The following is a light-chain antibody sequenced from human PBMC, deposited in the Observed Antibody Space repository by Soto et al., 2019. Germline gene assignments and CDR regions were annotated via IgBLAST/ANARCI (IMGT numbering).Light chain of an antibody. CDR2: MSS. CDR3: QQAYSAPIT. J-gene: IGKJ1*01. Sequence: DIQMTQSPSSLSASVGDRVTITCRASQGIRNYLNWYQQKPGKAPNLLIYMSSSLQSGVPSRFSGSGSGTDFTLTISSLQPEDFASYYCQQAYSAPITFGQGTKVEIK. CDR1: QGIRNY. V-gene: IGKV1-39*01.